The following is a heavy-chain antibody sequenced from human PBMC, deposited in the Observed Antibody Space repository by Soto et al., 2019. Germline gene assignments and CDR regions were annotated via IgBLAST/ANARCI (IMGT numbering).Heavy chain of an antibody. V-gene: IGHV1-46*01. Sequence: ASVKVSCKASGYSLTSYFLHWVRQAPGQGLEWMGIINPSGGSTNYAQKFQGRVTVTRDTSTSTVYMDLSSLRPDDTAVYYCASLSSAPSRAGNNEDAFDIWGQGTVVTVSS. J-gene: IGHJ3*02. CDR3: ASLSSAPSRAGNNEDAFDI. CDR2: INPSGGST. D-gene: IGHD3-10*01. CDR1: GYSLTSYF.